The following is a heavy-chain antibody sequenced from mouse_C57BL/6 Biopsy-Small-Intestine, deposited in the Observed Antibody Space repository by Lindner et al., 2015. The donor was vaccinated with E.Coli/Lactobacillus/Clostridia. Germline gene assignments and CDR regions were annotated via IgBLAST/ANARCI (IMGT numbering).Heavy chain of an antibody. CDR1: GGTFSSYA. D-gene: IGHD1-1*01. V-gene: IGHV1-81*01. CDR2: IVPIFGTA. Sequence: SVKVSCKASGGTFSSYAISWVRLAPGQGLEWMGGIVPIFGTANYAQKFQGGVTITADESTSTAYMELSSLRSEDTAVYYCARAYRGYSSGWYYYYGMDVWGLGTTVTVSS. CDR3: ARAYRGYSSGWYYYYGMDV. J-gene: IGHJ1*01.